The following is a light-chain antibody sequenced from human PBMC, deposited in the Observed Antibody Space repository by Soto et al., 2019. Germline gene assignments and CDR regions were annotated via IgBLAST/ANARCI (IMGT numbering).Light chain of an antibody. J-gene: IGKJ1*01. CDR1: QSISANY. CDR3: HQYGVSPKT. Sequence: EIVLTQSPGTLSLSPGERATLSCRASQSISANYLAWYQQKPGQAPRLLIYGVSIRATGIPDRFAGSGSGPDFTLTISRLEPEDFAVYYCHQYGVSPKTFGQGTKGGYQ. V-gene: IGKV3-20*01. CDR2: GVS.